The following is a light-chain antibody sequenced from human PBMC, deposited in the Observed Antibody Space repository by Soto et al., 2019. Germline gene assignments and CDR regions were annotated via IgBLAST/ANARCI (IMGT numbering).Light chain of an antibody. V-gene: IGKV1-5*03. CDR3: QQYHMWPFT. Sequence: DIQMTQSPSTLSASVGDRVTITCRASQTSNWLAWYQQKPGKAPKLLIYKASSLESGVPSRFSGSGSGTEFTLTISSLQSEDSAVFYCQQYHMWPFTFGPGTRVDIK. CDR1: QTSNW. CDR2: KAS. J-gene: IGKJ3*01.